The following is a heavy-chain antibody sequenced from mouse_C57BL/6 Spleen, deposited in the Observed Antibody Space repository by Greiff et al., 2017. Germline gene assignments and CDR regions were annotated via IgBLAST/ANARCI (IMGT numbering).Heavy chain of an antibody. Sequence: EVQLQQSGPELVKPGASVKISCKASGYTFTDYYMNWVKQSHGKSLEWIGDINPNNGGTSYNQKFKGKATLTVDQSSSTAYMELRSLTSEDSAVYYCARGGADYYGSSGYWGQGTTLTVSS. CDR3: ARGGADYYGSSGY. D-gene: IGHD1-1*01. J-gene: IGHJ2*01. CDR2: INPNNGGT. CDR1: GYTFTDYY. V-gene: IGHV1-26*01.